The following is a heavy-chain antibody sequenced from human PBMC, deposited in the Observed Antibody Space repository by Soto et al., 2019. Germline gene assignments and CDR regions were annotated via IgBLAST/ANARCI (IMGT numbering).Heavy chain of an antibody. J-gene: IGHJ3*02. CDR3: ARQGSRAFDI. Sequence: SETLSLTCTVSGGSISTSVYYWGWIRQPPGRGLEWMANIYYSGSAYYNPSLKSRVSTSVDTSKNQFSLKLRSVTAADTAVYNCARQGSRAFDIWGQGTMVTVSS. CDR1: GGSISTSVYY. CDR2: IYYSGSA. D-gene: IGHD2-15*01. V-gene: IGHV4-39*01.